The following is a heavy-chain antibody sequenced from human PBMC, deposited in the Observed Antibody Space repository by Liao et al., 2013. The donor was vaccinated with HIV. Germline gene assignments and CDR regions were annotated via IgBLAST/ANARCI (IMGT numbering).Heavy chain of an antibody. Sequence: QVQLQESGPGLVKASETLSLTCNVSGGSISSYYWSWIRQPAGKALEWIGRIYTSGSINYNPSLKSRVTMSVDTSKNQFSLSLSSVTAADTAVYYCARAPYYSGSGSYSNSIPFDYWGQGTLVTVSS. J-gene: IGHJ4*02. V-gene: IGHV4-4*07. CDR2: IYTSGSI. CDR1: GGSISSYY. D-gene: IGHD3-10*01. CDR3: ARAPYYSGSGSYSNSIPFDY.